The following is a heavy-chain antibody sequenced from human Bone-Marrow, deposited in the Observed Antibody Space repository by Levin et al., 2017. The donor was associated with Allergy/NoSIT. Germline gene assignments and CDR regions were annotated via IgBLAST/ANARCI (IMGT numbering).Heavy chain of an antibody. CDR3: ARVGFGGATQSIYFDH. CDR2: IYYRGST. D-gene: IGHD3-3*01. V-gene: IGHV4-39*07. Sequence: PSQTLSLTCTVSGGSINSNTHYWGWIRQPPGKGLEWIGSIYYRGSTYYNPSLKTRVTISADTSKNQFSLRLSSVTAADTAIYYCARVGFGGATQSIYFDHWGQGTPVTVSS. CDR1: GGSINSNTHY. J-gene: IGHJ4*02.